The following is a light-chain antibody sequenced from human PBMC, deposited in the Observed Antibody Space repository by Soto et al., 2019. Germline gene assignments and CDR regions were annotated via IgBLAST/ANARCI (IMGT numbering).Light chain of an antibody. CDR1: SSNIGAGYG. CDR3: QSYDSSLRGAV. V-gene: IGLV1-40*01. CDR2: GSG. J-gene: IGLJ1*01. Sequence: QPVLTQPPSVSGPPGQGVTIFCTGSSSNIGAGYGVNWYQQLPGSAPKLLIYGSGNRPSGVPDRFSGSKSGTSASLAITWLQAEDEADYYCQSYDSSLRGAVFGAGTKLTVL.